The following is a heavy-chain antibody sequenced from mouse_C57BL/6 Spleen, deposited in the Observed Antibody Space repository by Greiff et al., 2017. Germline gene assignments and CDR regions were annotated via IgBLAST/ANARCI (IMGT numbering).Heavy chain of an antibody. D-gene: IGHD2-1*01. CDR3: ARRVRNSFFDY. CDR2: IYPGDGDT. J-gene: IGHJ2*01. V-gene: IGHV1-82*01. Sequence: QVQLQQSGPELVKPGASVKISCKASGYAFSSSWMNWVKQRPGKGLEWIGRIYPGDGDTNYNGKFKGKATLTADKSSSTAYMQLSSLTSEDSAVYFCARRVRNSFFDYWGQGTTLTVSS. CDR1: GYAFSSSW.